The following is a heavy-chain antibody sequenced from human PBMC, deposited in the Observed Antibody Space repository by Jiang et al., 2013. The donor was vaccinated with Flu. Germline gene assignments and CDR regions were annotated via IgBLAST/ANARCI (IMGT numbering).Heavy chain of an antibody. D-gene: IGHD2-8*02. CDR1: GASLSSTDYF. J-gene: IGHJ4*02. CDR2: MQNSGAS. CDR3: ARLPLQKGGYCTGAACYGYFDF. V-gene: IGHV4-31*03. Sequence: GSGLVKPSQTLSLTCTVSGASLSSTDYFWGWVRQLPGKGLEYIGYMQNSGASNYMPSLRSRTSISLDTSKSQFSLRLTSVTAADTAVYYCARLPLQKGGYCTGAACYGYFDFWGPGAAVTVSS.